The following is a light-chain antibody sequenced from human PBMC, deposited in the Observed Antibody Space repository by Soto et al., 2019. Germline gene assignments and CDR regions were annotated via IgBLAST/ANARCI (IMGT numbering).Light chain of an antibody. CDR2: DAT. V-gene: IGKV1-39*01. J-gene: IGKJ1*01. CDR1: QDISNY. CDR3: QQSHVTPRT. Sequence: DIQMTQSPSSLSASVGDRVTITCRASQDISNYLNWYQHRLGRAPKLLIYDATRLQSGVSSRFSGSGSGTDFTLTISSLQPEDFATYYCQQSHVTPRTFGPGTRVDIK.